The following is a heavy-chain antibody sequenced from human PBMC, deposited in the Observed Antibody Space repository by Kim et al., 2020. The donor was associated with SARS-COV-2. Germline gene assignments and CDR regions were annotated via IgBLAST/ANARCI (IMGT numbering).Heavy chain of an antibody. CDR3: ARGQVGAGAGILITYYYYHYVDV. CDR1: GGSISSSNW. Sequence: SETLSLTCAVSGGSISSSNWWSWVHQPRGELLELIGVIYHSGSTYYNPSLKSRVTISVDKSKHQFSLNLGSVTAADTAVYYCARGQVGAGAGILITYYYYHYVDVWGKGTAVSVSS. J-gene: IGHJ6*03. V-gene: IGHV4-4*02. CDR2: IYHSGST. D-gene: IGHD6-13*01.